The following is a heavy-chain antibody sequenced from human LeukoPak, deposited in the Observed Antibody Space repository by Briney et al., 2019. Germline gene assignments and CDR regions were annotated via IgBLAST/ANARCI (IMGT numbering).Heavy chain of an antibody. J-gene: IGHJ4*02. CDR3: ARDKGLYSAVAESDF. D-gene: IGHD6-19*01. Sequence: ASVKVSCKASGYTFTGYYMHWVRQAPGQGLEWMGWVNPNSGGTNYAQNFQGRVTMTTDTSTRTAYMELRSLRSDDTAVYYCARDKGLYSAVAESDFWGQGTLVTVSS. V-gene: IGHV1-2*02. CDR1: GYTFTGYY. CDR2: VNPNSGGT.